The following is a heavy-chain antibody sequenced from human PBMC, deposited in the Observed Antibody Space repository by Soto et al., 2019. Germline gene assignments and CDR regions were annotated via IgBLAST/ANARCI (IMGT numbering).Heavy chain of an antibody. CDR2: TRNKANSYTT. Sequence: EVQLVESGGGLVQPGGSLRLSCAASGFTFSDHYMDWVRQAPGKGLEWVGRTRNKANSYTTEYAASVKGRFTISRDDSKNSLYLQMNSLKTEDTAVYYCARGPEGYYYYYGMAVWGQGTTVTVSS. V-gene: IGHV3-72*01. CDR3: ARGPEGYYYYYGMAV. CDR1: GFTFSDHY. J-gene: IGHJ6*02.